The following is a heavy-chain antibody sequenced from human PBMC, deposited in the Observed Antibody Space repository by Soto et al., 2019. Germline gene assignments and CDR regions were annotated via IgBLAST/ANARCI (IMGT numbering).Heavy chain of an antibody. V-gene: IGHV4-31*03. CDR3: ARVTLAYYFARGYYPEAFDD. J-gene: IGHJ4*02. D-gene: IGHD3-3*01. Sequence: QVQLQESGPGLVTPSQTLSLTCTVYSDSITRGAYHWSWIRQRPGQALQWMGYIASDGTTYSNPSLKGRLTISLDTSQTQFALRLSSVGAAATALFYCARVTLAYYFARGYYPEAFDDWGQGTLVTVSS. CDR2: IASDGTT. CDR1: SDSITRGAYH.